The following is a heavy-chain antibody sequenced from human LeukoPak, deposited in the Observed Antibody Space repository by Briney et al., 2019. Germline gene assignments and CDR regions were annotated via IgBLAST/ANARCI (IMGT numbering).Heavy chain of an antibody. CDR3: ARSWYGSGSYYNPPFDY. D-gene: IGHD3-10*01. CDR2: IFYSGNT. CDR1: GVSVRGYY. Sequence: PSETLSLTCIVSGVSVRGYYWNWIRQPPGKGLEWIGDIFYSGNTNYNPSLKSRVTISLDTPKNQFSLKLSSVTAADTAVYYCARSWYGSGSYYNPPFDYWGQGTLVAVSS. V-gene: IGHV4-59*08. J-gene: IGHJ4*02.